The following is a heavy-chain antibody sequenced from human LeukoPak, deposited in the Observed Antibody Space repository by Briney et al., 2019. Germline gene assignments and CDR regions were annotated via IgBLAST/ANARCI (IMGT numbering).Heavy chain of an antibody. CDR1: GGSISSSSYY. CDR3: ARDRMYSSSNEDYFDY. J-gene: IGHJ4*02. CDR2: IYHSGST. V-gene: IGHV4-39*07. Sequence: PSETLSLTCTVSGGSISSSSYYWGWIRQPPGKGLEWIGSIYHSGSTYYNPSLKSRVTISVDTSKNQFSLKLSSVTAADTAVYYCARDRMYSSSNEDYFDYWGQGTLVTVSS. D-gene: IGHD6-6*01.